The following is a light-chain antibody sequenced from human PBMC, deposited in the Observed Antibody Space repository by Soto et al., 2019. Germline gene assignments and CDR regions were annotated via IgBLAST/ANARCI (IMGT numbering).Light chain of an antibody. CDR3: QQSYSTPFI. V-gene: IGKV1-39*01. CDR1: QSISSY. Sequence: DIQMTQSPSSLSASVGDRVTITCRASQSISSYLNWYQQKPGKAPKLLISAASNLQNGVPSRVSGSGSRTDFTLTISSLKPEDFALYYCQQSYSTPFIFGPGTKVDIK. J-gene: IGKJ3*01. CDR2: AAS.